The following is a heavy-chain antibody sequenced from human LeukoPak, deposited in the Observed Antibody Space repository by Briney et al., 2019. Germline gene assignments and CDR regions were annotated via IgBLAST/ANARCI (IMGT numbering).Heavy chain of an antibody. CDR1: GFTFSNAW. CDR2: IKSKTDGGTT. Sequence: PGGSLRLSCAASGFTFSNAWMSWVRQAPGKGLEWVGRIKSKTDGGTTDYAAPVKGRFTISRDDSKNTLYLQMNSLKTEDTAVYYRTTGGELLYPGVFDYWGQGTLVTVSS. V-gene: IGHV3-15*01. D-gene: IGHD1-26*01. CDR3: TTGGELLYPGVFDY. J-gene: IGHJ4*02.